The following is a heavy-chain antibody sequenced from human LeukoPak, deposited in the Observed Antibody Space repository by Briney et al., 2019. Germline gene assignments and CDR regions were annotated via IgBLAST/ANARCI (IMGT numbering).Heavy chain of an antibody. CDR1: GYIFTSYW. CDR3: ARRSSSGYYPNAFDI. J-gene: IGHJ3*02. D-gene: IGHD3-22*01. V-gene: IGHV5-51*01. CDR2: IFPGDSDT. Sequence: GESLKISCKGSGYIFTSYWIGWVRQMPGKGLEWMGIIFPGDSDTRYRPSFQGQVTISADKSITTAYLQWSSVKASATAMYYCARRSSSGYYPNAFDIWGQGTMVTVSS.